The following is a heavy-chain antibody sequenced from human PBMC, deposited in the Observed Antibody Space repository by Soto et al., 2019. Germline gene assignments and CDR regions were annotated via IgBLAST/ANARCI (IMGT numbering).Heavy chain of an antibody. Sequence: ASVKVSCKASGYTFTSYDINWVRQATGQGLEWMGWMNPNSGNTGYAQKFQGRVTMTRNTSISTAYMELSSLRSEDTAVYYCARDKDRQQLGGNYYYIMDVWGQGTKVTVSS. CDR1: GYTFTSYD. J-gene: IGHJ6*01. CDR2: MNPNSGNT. CDR3: ARDKDRQQLGGNYYYIMDV. D-gene: IGHD3-3*02. V-gene: IGHV1-8*01.